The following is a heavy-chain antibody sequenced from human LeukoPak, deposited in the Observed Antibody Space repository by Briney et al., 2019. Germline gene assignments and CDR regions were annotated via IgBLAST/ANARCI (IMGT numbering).Heavy chain of an antibody. CDR3: ARDPYSGNYGAYYYYYMDV. Sequence: GGSLRLSCAASGFTFSSYNMNWVRQAPGKGLEWVSSITSSSSYIYYADSVKGRFTISRDNAKNSLYLQMDSLRVEDTTEYYCARDPYSGNYGAYYYYYMDVWGKGTTVTVSS. D-gene: IGHD1-26*01. CDR2: ITSSSSYI. V-gene: IGHV3-21*06. CDR1: GFTFSSYN. J-gene: IGHJ6*03.